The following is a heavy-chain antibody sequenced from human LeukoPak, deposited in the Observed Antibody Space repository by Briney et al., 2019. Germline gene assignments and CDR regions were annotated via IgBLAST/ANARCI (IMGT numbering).Heavy chain of an antibody. D-gene: IGHD3-10*01. V-gene: IGHV3-7*01. Sequence: PGGSLRLSCAASGFTFSTYWMSWVRQAPGKGLEWVANIKTDGSEKYCVDSVKGRFTISRDNAKNSMYLQMNSLTTEDTAVYYCAREVLWYAFKYDAFDIWGLGTMVTVSS. CDR2: IKTDGSEK. CDR1: GFTFSTYW. J-gene: IGHJ3*02. CDR3: AREVLWYAFKYDAFDI.